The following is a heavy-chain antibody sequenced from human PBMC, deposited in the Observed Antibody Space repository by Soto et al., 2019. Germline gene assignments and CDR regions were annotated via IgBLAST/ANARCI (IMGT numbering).Heavy chain of an antibody. CDR1: GGTFSSYA. V-gene: IGHV1-69*06. J-gene: IGHJ6*02. CDR2: IIPIFGTA. CDR3: ARGGNVPSAIYYYYYGMDV. Sequence: SVKVSCKASGGTFSSYAISWVRQAPGQGLEWMGGIIPIFGTANYAQKFQGRVTITADKSTSTAYMELSGLRSEDTAVYYCARGGNVPSAIYYYYYGMDVWGQGTTVTVSS. D-gene: IGHD2-2*02.